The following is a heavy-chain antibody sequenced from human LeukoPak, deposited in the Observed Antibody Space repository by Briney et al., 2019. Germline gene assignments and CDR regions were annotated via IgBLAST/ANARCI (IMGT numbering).Heavy chain of an antibody. CDR2: ISSSSSTI. V-gene: IGHV3-48*04. Sequence: GGSLRLSCAAPGFTFSSYSMNWVRQAPGKGLEWVSYISSSSSTIYYADSVKGRFTISRDNAKNSLYLQMNSLRAEDTAVYYCASGAMIPDAFDIWGQGTMVTVSS. J-gene: IGHJ3*02. CDR1: GFTFSSYS. D-gene: IGHD3-22*01. CDR3: ASGAMIPDAFDI.